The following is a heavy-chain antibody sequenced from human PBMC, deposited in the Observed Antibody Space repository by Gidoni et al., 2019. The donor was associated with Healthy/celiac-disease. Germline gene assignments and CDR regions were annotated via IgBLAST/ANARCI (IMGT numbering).Heavy chain of an antibody. V-gene: IGHV4-4*02. CDR1: GDSISSSDW. Sequence: QVQLQESGPGLVKPSGTLSLSCAAFGDSISSSDWWSWVRQPPGKGLEWVGEIFHSGTANYNPSLESRVTLSVDKSKNQFSLKLTSVTAADTALYYCARTNDYYYYMDVWGKGTTVTVSS. J-gene: IGHJ6*03. CDR2: IFHSGTA. CDR3: ARTNDYYYYMDV.